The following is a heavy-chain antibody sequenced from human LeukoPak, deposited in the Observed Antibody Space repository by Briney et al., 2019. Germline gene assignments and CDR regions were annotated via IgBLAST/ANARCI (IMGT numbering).Heavy chain of an antibody. Sequence: PGGSLRLSCAASGFTFSSYAMSWVRQAPGKGLEWVSSISGSGGNTYYADSVKGRFTISRDNSKNTLDLQMNSLRVEDTAVYYCARDRGSDDPIDYWGQGTLVTVSS. J-gene: IGHJ1*01. V-gene: IGHV3-23*01. CDR3: ARDRGSDDPIDY. CDR2: ISGSGGNT. D-gene: IGHD2-15*01. CDR1: GFTFSSYA.